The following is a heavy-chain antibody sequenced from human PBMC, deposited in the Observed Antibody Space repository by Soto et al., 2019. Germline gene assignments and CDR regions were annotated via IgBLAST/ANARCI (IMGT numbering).Heavy chain of an antibody. CDR2: FDPEDGET. CDR1: GYTLTELS. V-gene: IGHV1-24*01. Sequence: AASVKVSCKVSGYTLTELSMHWVRQAPGKGLEWMGGFDPEDGETIYAQKFQGRVTMTEDTSTDTAYMELSSLRSEDTAVYYCATDKPAAGIGYYYYYGMDVWGQGTTVTVSS. CDR3: ATDKPAAGIGYYYYYGMDV. J-gene: IGHJ6*02. D-gene: IGHD6-13*01.